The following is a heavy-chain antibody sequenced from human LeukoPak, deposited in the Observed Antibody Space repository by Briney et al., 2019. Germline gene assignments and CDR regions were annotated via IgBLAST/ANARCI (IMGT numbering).Heavy chain of an antibody. J-gene: IGHJ5*02. D-gene: IGHD2-2*01. CDR2: IRYDGSNK. Sequence: PGGSLRLSCAASGFTFSSYGMHWVRQAPGKGLEWVAFIRYDGSNKYYADSVKGRFTISRDNSKNTLYLQMNSLRAEDTAVYYCARGGQYKPLNWFDPWGQGTLVTVSS. CDR1: GFTFSSYG. V-gene: IGHV3-30*02. CDR3: ARGGQYKPLNWFDP.